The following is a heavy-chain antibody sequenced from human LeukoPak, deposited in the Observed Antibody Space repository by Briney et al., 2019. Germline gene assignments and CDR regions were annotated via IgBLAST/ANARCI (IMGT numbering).Heavy chain of an antibody. J-gene: IGHJ4*02. CDR3: ARESSGSYYNY. V-gene: IGHV3-30*04. CDR2: VSNDGKYK. D-gene: IGHD1-26*01. CDR1: GFTFSNYA. Sequence: PGGSLRPSCAASGFTFSNYAMHWVRQAPGKGLEWVAVVSNDGKYKYYADSVKGRFTISRDNSKNMQYLQMNSLGTEDTAVYYCARESSGSYYNYWGQGTLVTVSS.